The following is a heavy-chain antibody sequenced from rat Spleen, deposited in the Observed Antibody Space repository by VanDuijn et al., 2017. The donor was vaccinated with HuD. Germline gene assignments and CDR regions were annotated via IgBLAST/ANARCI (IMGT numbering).Heavy chain of an antibody. V-gene: IGHV5-20*01. CDR1: GFTFSDYY. CDR2: ISYDGSST. J-gene: IGHJ2*01. Sequence: EVQLVESGGGLVQPGRSLKLSCAASGFTFSDYYMARVRQAPKKGLEWVASISYDGSSTYYRDSVKGRFTISRDNAKSTLYLQMDSLRSEDTATYYCTTSGGYWGQGVMVTVSS. CDR3: TTSGGY. D-gene: IGHD1-4*01.